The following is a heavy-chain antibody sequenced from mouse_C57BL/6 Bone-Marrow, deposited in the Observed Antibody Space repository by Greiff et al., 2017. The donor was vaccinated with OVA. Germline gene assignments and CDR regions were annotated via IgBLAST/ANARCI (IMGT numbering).Heavy chain of an antibody. J-gene: IGHJ1*03. CDR2: IDPETGGT. CDR1: GYTFTDYE. CDR3: TRSNSWYFDV. V-gene: IGHV1-15*01. Sequence: VHLVESGAELVRPGASVTLSCKASGYTFTDYEMHWVKQTPVHGLEWIGAIDPETGGTAYNQKFKGKAILTADKSSSTAYMELRSLTSEDSAVYYCTRSNSWYFDVWGTGTTVTVSS. D-gene: IGHD2-5*01.